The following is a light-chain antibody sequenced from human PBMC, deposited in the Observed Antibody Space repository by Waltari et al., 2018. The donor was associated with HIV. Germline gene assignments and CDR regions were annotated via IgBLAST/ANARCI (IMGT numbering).Light chain of an antibody. CDR1: QSLLYRSTNKDY. V-gene: IGKV4-1*01. CDR2: WAS. J-gene: IGKJ1*01. Sequence: DIVMTQSPDSLAVSLGERATINCKSTQSLLYRSTNKDYVAWYQQKPGQPPKLLIYWASIRESGVPDRFSGSGSVTDFTLTISNLQAEDVAVYYCQQYYSTPWTFGQGTKVEIK. CDR3: QQYYSTPWT.